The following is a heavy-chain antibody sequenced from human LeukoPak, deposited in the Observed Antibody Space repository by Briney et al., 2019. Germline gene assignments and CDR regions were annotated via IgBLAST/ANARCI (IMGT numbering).Heavy chain of an antibody. V-gene: IGHV4-39*07. CDR3: ARDYGKHYYDSSGYYR. CDR2: IYYSGST. Sequence: PSETLSLTCTVSGGSISSYYWGWIRQPPGKGLEWIGSIYYSGSTYYNPSLKSRVTISVDTSKNQFSLKLSSVTAADTAVYYCARDYGKHYYDSSGYYRWGQGTLVTVSS. D-gene: IGHD3-22*01. J-gene: IGHJ4*02. CDR1: GGSISSYY.